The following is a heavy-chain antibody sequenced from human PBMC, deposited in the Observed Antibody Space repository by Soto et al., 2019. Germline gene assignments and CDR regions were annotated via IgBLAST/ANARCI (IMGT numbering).Heavy chain of an antibody. V-gene: IGHV3-33*08. CDR2: IYYDGNNK. D-gene: IGHD4-17*01. CDR3: ARVGGTVTSDF. Sequence: VQLVESGGGVVQPGKSLRLSCAAAGFTFSSYGMHWVRQAPGKGLEWLAMIYYDGNNKYYADSVKGRFTISRDNSRNTLYLQMNSLRAEDTGIYYCARVGGTVTSDFWGQGTLVNVSS. J-gene: IGHJ4*02. CDR1: GFTFSSYG.